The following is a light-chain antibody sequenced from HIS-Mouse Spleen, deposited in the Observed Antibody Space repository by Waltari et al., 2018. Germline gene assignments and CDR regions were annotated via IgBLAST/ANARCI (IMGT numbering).Light chain of an antibody. Sequence: QSALTQPASVSGSPGQPITISCTGTRSDVGGYNYVSWYQQHPGKAPKLMIYDVSNRPSGVSNRFSGSKSGNTASLTISGLQAEDEADYYCSSYTSSSTYVFGTGTKVTVL. CDR2: DVS. CDR1: RSDVGGYNY. CDR3: SSYTSSSTYV. V-gene: IGLV2-14*03. J-gene: IGLJ1*01.